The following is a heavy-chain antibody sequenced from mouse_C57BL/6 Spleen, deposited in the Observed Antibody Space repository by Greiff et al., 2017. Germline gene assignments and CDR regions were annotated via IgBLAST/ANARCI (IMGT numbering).Heavy chain of an antibody. CDR3: TGRYGSGSGFAD. J-gene: IGHJ3*01. Sequence: EVQLQQSGAELVRPGASVKLSCTASGFNFTDDYMHWVKQRPEQGLEWIGWIDPENGDTEYASKFQGKATITADTSSNTAYLQLSSLTSEDTAVYYCTGRYGSGSGFADWGPGTLVTVS. D-gene: IGHD1-1*01. CDR2: IDPENGDT. V-gene: IGHV14-4*01. CDR1: GFNFTDDY.